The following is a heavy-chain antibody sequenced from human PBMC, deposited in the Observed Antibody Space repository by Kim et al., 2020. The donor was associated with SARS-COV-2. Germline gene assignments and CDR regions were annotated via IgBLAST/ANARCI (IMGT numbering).Heavy chain of an antibody. CDR2: IYSGGST. CDR1: GFTVSSNY. D-gene: IGHD6-19*01. V-gene: IGHV3-66*01. J-gene: IGHJ6*02. CDR3: ARDVGGYSSGWPTYYYYYGMDV. Sequence: GGSLRLSCAASGFTVSSNYMSWVRQAPGKGLEWVSVIYSGGSTYYADSVKGRFTISRDNSKNTLYLQMNSLRAEDTAVYYCARDVGGYSSGWPTYYYYYGMDVWCQGTTVTVSS.